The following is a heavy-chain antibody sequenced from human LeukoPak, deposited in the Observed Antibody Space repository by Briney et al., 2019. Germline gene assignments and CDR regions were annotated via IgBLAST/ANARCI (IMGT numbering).Heavy chain of an antibody. Sequence: PGRSLRLSCAASGFTFSSYAMHWVRQAPGKGLEWVAVISYDGSNKYYADSVKSRFTISRDNSKNTLYLQMNSLRAEDTAVYYCARVSRFVGRRYFDYWGQGTLVTVSS. CDR3: ARVSRFVGRRYFDY. CDR1: GFTFSSYA. CDR2: ISYDGSNK. D-gene: IGHD3-16*01. V-gene: IGHV3-30*04. J-gene: IGHJ4*02.